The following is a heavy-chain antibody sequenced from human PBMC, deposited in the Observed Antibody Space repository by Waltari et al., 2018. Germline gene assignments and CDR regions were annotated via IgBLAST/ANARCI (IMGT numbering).Heavy chain of an antibody. CDR1: GGSISSYY. D-gene: IGHD6-13*01. J-gene: IGHJ6*02. CDR3: ARVVAAAGTYYYGMDV. CDR2: IYYSGST. V-gene: IGHV4-59*01. Sequence: QVQLQESGPGLVKPSETLSLTCTVSGGSISSYYWSWLRQPPGKGLEWIGYIYYSGSTNYNPSLKSRVTISVDTSKNQFSLKLSSVTAADTAVYYCARVVAAAGTYYYGMDVWGQGTTVTVSS.